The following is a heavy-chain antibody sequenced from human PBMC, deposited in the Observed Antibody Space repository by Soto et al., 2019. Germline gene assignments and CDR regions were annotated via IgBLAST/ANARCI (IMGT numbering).Heavy chain of an antibody. CDR2: IKHDGSEK. V-gene: IGHV3-7*01. J-gene: IGHJ3*02. CDR1: GCTFSAYC. D-gene: IGHD6-13*01. CDR3: ARFPRYSGNGYDAFDS. Sequence: GGALILSCAASGCTFSAYCMSWGRQTPGKGLEWVANIKHDGSEKYHVDSVKGRFTISRDNAKDSLFLQMNSLRAEDTAVYYCARFPRYSGNGYDAFDSWGQGTLVT.